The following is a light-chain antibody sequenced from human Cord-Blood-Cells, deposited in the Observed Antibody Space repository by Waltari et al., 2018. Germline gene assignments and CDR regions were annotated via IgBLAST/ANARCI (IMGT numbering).Light chain of an antibody. J-gene: IGKJ1*01. CDR3: QQYYSFPPT. V-gene: IGKV1D-8*02. CDR1: QSISSY. Sequence: AIWMTQSPSLLSPSTGERVTISCRMSQSISSYLAWYQQKPGKAPELLIYAASTLQSGVPSRFSGSGSGTDFTLTISSLQSEDFATYYCQQYYSFPPTFGQGTKVEIK. CDR2: AAS.